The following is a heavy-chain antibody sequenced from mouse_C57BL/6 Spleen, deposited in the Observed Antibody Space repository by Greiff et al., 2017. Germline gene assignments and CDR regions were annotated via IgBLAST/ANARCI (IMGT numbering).Heavy chain of an antibody. CDR3: SRRDYYGSSYNYFDY. CDR2: ILPGSGST. D-gene: IGHD1-1*01. Sequence: VQLQQSGAELMKPGASVKLSCKATGYTFTGYWIEWVKQRPGHGLEWIGEILPGSGSTNYNEKFKGKATFTADTSSNTAYMQLSSLTTEDSAIYYGSRRDYYGSSYNYFDYWGQGTTLTVSS. CDR1: GYTFTGYW. J-gene: IGHJ2*01. V-gene: IGHV1-9*01.